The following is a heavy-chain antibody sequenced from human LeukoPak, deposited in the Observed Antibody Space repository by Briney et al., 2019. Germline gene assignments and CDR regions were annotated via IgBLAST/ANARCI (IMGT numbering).Heavy chain of an antibody. CDR3: ATLVVAADTFDY. D-gene: IGHD2-15*01. V-gene: IGHV3-23*01. CDR2: ISGSGDST. CDR1: GFTFSSYA. Sequence: GGSLRLSCAASGFTFSSYAMSWVRQAPGKGLEWVSAISGSGDSTYYADSVKGRFTISRDNSKNTLYLQMNSLRAEDTAVYYCATLVVAADTFDYWGQGTLVTVSS. J-gene: IGHJ4*02.